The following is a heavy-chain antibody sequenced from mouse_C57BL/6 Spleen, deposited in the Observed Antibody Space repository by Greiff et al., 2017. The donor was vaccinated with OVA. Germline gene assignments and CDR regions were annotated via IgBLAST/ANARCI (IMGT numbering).Heavy chain of an antibody. CDR2: ISNLAYSI. Sequence: EVMLMESGGGLVQPGGSLKLSCAASGFTFSDYGMAWVRQAPRKGPEWVAFISNLAYSIYYADTVTGRFTISRENAKKTLYLEMSSLRSEDTAMYYCARDGYDAGLYAMDYWGQGTSVTVSS. V-gene: IGHV5-15*01. J-gene: IGHJ4*01. CDR1: GFTFSDYG. CDR3: ARDGYDAGLYAMDY. D-gene: IGHD2-2*01.